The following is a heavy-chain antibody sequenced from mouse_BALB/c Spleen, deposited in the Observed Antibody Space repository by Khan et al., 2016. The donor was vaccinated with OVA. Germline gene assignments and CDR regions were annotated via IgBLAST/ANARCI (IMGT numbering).Heavy chain of an antibody. CDR1: GYSFTSYW. D-gene: IGHD2-1*01. CDR3: TDGNYGGRCAY. V-gene: IGHV1-5*01. CDR2: IYPGNSDT. Sequence: VQLQQSGTVLVRPGASVKMSCKASGYSFTSYWMHWVKQRPGQGLEWIGAIYPGNSDTSYNQKFKGKAKLTADTSASTAYMELSSLTTEASAVYYCTDGNYGGRCAYWGQGTMVTVSA. J-gene: IGHJ3*01.